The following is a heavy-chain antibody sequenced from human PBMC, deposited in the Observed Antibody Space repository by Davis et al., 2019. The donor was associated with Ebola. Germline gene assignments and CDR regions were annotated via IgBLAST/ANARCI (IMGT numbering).Heavy chain of an antibody. Sequence: GESLKISCAASGFSFSSYWMHWVRQVPGKGLVWVAHINSDGRSYADSVKGRFTISRDNAKNTLYLQMNGLRVEDTAIYYCAKDTSNIWFDIWGQGTMVTVSS. CDR1: GFSFSSYW. CDR3: AKDTSNIWFDI. V-gene: IGHV3-74*01. CDR2: INSDGR. J-gene: IGHJ3*02. D-gene: IGHD1-26*01.